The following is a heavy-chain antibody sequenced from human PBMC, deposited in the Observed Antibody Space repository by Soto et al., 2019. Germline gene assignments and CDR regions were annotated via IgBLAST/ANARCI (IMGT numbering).Heavy chain of an antibody. CDR2: IYPGDSDT. D-gene: IGHD6-13*01. V-gene: IGHV5-51*01. J-gene: IGHJ6*02. CDR3: ARTAAAGKYYYGMDV. CDR1: GYSFTSYW. Sequence: GESLKISCKGSGYSFTSYWIGWVRQMPGKGLEGMGIIYPGDSDTGYSPSFQGQVTISADKSISTAYLQWSSLKASDTAMYYCARTAAAGKYYYGMDVWGQGTTVTVSS.